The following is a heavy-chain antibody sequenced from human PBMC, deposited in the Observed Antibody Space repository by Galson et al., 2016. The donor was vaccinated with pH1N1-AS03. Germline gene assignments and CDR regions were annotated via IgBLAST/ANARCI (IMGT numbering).Heavy chain of an antibody. V-gene: IGHV4-61*02. Sequence: TLSLTCAVSGGSTSGGNSYWSWIRQPAGKGLEWIGRIDASGSTNYNPSLKSRVTISVDTSNNQFSLNLSSVTAADTAVYYCARYYFEFLMEVGLVAGTEMGAFDIWGRGTAVTVSS. CDR2: IDASGST. CDR1: GGSTSGGNSY. D-gene: IGHD6-19*01. J-gene: IGHJ3*02. CDR3: ARYYFEFLMEVGLVAGTEMGAFDI.